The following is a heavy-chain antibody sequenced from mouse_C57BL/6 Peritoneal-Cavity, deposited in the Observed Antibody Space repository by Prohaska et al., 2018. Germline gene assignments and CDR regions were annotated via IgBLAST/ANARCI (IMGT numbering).Heavy chain of an antibody. D-gene: IGHD2-4*01. CDR3: ARGNYYDNWYFDV. J-gene: IGHJ1*03. CDR1: GYTFTDHT. V-gene: IGHV1-78*01. Sequence: QFQLQQSDAELVKPGASVKISCKVSGYTFTDHTIHWMKQRPEQGLEWIGYIYPRDGSTKYNETFKGKAALTADRSSSTAYMQLNSLTSEDSAVYFCARGNYYDNWYFDVWGTGTTVTVSS. CDR2: IYPRDGST.